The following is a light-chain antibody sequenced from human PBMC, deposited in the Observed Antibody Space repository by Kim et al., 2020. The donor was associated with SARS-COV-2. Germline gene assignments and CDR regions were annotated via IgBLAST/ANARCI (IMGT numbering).Light chain of an antibody. V-gene: IGKV1-5*03. CDR2: KAS. CDR3: QQYHSYPYT. J-gene: IGKJ2*01. CDR1: QSISSW. Sequence: SASVGDRVSITCRASQSISSWVAWYQQKPGKAPKLLIYKASNLESGLPSRFSGSGSGTEFTLTISSLHPDDFATYYCQQYHSYPYTFGQGTKLEI.